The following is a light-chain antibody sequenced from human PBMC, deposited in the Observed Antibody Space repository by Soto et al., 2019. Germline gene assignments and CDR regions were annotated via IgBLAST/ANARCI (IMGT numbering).Light chain of an antibody. CDR2: WAS. CDR3: QQYYSTLRT. J-gene: IGKJ1*01. CDR1: QSVLYSSNNKNY. V-gene: IGKV4-1*01. Sequence: DIVMTQSPDSLAVSLGERATINCKSSQSVLYSSNNKNYLAWYQQKPGQPPKLLIYWASTRESGVPDRFSGSGSGTDFTLTISSLQAEDVAVYYCQQYYSTLRTFGPGTKVEIK.